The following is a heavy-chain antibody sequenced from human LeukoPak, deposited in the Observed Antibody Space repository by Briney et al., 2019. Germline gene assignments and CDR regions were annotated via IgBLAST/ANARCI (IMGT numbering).Heavy chain of an antibody. CDR2: IKQDGSEK. D-gene: IGHD6-13*01. Sequence: GGSLRLSCAASGFTISSYWMNWVRQAPGKGLEWVANIKQDGSEKYYVDSVKGRFTISRNNAKNSLYLQMNSLRAEDTAVYYCARSDSSSWYSLHDYWGQGTLVTVSS. CDR3: ARSDSSSWYSLHDY. V-gene: IGHV3-7*01. J-gene: IGHJ4*02. CDR1: GFTISSYW.